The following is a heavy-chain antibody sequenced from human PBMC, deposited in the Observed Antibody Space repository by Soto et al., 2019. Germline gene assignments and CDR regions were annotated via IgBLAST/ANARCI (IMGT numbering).Heavy chain of an antibody. Sequence: GGSLRLSCEGSGFTFSNYGIHWVRQAPSMGLDWVAVIWYDGNNKYYSESVKGRFTISRDNSKNTVFLEMSSLRAEDTAVYYCARGNYGASGIDYWGPGALVTVS. D-gene: IGHD1-7*01. CDR1: GFTFSNYG. CDR3: ARGNYGASGIDY. V-gene: IGHV3-33*01. CDR2: IWYDGNNK. J-gene: IGHJ4*02.